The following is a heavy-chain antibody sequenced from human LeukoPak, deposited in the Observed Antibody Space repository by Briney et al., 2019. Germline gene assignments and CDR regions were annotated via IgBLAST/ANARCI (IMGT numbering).Heavy chain of an antibody. CDR3: ASEPFAGAGAFDY. D-gene: IGHD1-14*01. CDR2: IIPIFGTA. Sequence: PVASVKVSCKASGGTFSSYAISWVRQAPGQGLEWMGGIIPIFGTANYAQKFQGRVTITADESTSTAYMELSSLRSEDTAVYYCASEPFAGAGAFDYWGQGTLVTVSS. J-gene: IGHJ4*02. CDR1: GGTFSSYA. V-gene: IGHV1-69*01.